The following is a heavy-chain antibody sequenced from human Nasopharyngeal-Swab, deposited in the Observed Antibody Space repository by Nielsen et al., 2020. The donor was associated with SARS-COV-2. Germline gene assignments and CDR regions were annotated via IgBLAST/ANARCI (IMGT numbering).Heavy chain of an antibody. D-gene: IGHD3-16*01. V-gene: IGHV4-39*01. CDR1: GDSIAYSTFY. Sequence: SEPLSLTCTVSGDSIAYSTFYWGWIRQPPGKGLEWIGSIYSTGSTYYNPSLKSPLTIALDTSKNQFSMKLTSVTAADTAVYYCARPFMWGPGTLVTVSA. CDR2: IYSTGST. J-gene: IGHJ4*02. CDR3: ARPFM.